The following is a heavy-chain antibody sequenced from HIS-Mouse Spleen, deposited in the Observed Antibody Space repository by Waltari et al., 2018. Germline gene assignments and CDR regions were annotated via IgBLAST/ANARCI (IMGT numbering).Heavy chain of an antibody. Sequence: QLQLQESGPGLVKPSETPSLTCTVSGGSIRSSSYYCGWIRQPPGKGLEWIGSIYYSGSTYYNPSLKSRVTISVDTSKNQFSLKLSSATAADTAVYYCAREIPYSSSWYDWYFDLWGRGTLVTVSS. CDR3: AREIPYSSSWYDWYFDL. J-gene: IGHJ2*01. V-gene: IGHV4-39*07. CDR2: IYYSGST. CDR1: GGSIRSSSYY. D-gene: IGHD6-13*01.